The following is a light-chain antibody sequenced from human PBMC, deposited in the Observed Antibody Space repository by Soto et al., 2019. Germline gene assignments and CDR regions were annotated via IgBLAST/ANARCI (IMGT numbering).Light chain of an antibody. J-gene: IGKJ2*01. CDR1: QSVSSN. CDR2: GAS. Sequence: EIVMTQSPATLSVSPGERATLSCRASQSVSSNLAWYQQKPAQAPRLLIYGASTRATGIPSRLSGRGSGTEFTLTNRSPQSEDFAVYYCQQYNNWPPYTFGQVTKLDIK. V-gene: IGKV3-15*01. CDR3: QQYNNWPPYT.